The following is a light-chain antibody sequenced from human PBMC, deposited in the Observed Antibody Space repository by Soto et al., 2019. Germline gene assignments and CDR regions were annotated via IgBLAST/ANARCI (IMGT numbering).Light chain of an antibody. CDR2: DAS. J-gene: IGKJ1*01. V-gene: IGKV1-33*01. CDR3: QNYNSYSEA. Sequence: DIQMTQSPSSLSASVGDRVTITCQASQDISNYLNWYQQKPGKAPKLLIYDASNLETGVPSRFSGSGSGTEFTLTISRLQPDDFATYYCQNYNSYSEAFGQGTKVDIK. CDR1: QDISNY.